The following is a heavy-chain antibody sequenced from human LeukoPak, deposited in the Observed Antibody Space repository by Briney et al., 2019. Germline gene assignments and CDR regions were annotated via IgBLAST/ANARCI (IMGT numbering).Heavy chain of an antibody. D-gene: IGHD1-26*01. J-gene: IGHJ4*02. CDR1: GFTFNTYT. Sequence: GGSLRLSCAASGFTFNTYTMYWVRHPPGKRLEWVSIIGNNGGGIHYADSVRGRFTISRDNSKNALYLQMNSLRVEDTAVYYCARERMGYYFDYWGQGTLVTVSS. CDR3: ARERMGYYFDY. V-gene: IGHV3-23*01. CDR2: IGNNGGGI.